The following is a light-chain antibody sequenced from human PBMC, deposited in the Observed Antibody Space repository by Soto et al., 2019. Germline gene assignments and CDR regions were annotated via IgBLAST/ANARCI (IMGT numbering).Light chain of an antibody. CDR2: AAY. V-gene: IGKV1-17*01. Sequence: DIQMTQSPSSLSASVGDRVTITCRASQGIRDALGWYQQKPGKAPKRLIYAAYSLQSGVPSRFSGSGSGTEFTLTISSLQPEDFETYYCLQHNSYPQTVGQGTKVEIK. CDR1: QGIRDA. J-gene: IGKJ1*01. CDR3: LQHNSYPQT.